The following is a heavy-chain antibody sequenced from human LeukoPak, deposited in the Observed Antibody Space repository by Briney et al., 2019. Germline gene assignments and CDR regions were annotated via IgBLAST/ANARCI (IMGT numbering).Heavy chain of an antibody. CDR2: ISGSGGST. CDR3: AKKGSGSYYLDY. D-gene: IGHD1-26*01. J-gene: IGHJ4*02. CDR1: GFTFSSYA. V-gene: IGHV3-23*01. Sequence: GGSLRLSCAASGFTFSSYAMSWVRQAPGKGPEWVSAISGSGGSTYYADSVKGRFTISRDNSKNTLYLLMNSLRAEDTAVYYCAKKGSGSYYLDYWGQGTLVTVSS.